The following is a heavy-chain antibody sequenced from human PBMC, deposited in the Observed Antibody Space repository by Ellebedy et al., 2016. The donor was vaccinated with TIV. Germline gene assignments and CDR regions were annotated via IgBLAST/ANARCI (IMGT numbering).Heavy chain of an antibody. J-gene: IGHJ6*02. CDR3: TRLGAPMDV. CDR2: IYPGNSDT. V-gene: IGHV5-51*01. D-gene: IGHD3-16*01. Sequence: GESLKISXEGSGYSFTTYWIGWVRQMPGKGLEWMGVIYPGNSDTRYSPSFQGQVTISADKSISTAYLQWSSLKASDTAIYYCTRLGAPMDVWGQGTTVTVSS. CDR1: GYSFTTYW.